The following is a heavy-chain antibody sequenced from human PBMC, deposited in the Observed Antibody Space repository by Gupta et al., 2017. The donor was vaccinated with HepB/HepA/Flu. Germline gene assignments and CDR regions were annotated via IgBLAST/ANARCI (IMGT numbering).Heavy chain of an antibody. CDR1: GGSISGYY. J-gene: IGHJ3*02. CDR2: FYNSASV. CDR3: ARNDSVGRTFDI. D-gene: IGHD1-26*01. V-gene: IGHV4-4*08. Sequence: QVQLQESGPGLVRPSETLSLTCSVSGGSISGYYWNWIRQPPGKGLEWIGCFYNSASVVYNPSLKSRVTISGDTSKNQVSLNRKSVTVADTALYYCARNDSVGRTFDIWGLGTRVTVS.